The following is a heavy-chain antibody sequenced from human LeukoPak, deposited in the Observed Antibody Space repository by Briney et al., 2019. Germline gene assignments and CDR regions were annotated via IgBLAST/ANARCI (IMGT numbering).Heavy chain of an antibody. V-gene: IGHV1-2*02. CDR2: INPNSGGT. J-gene: IGHJ4*02. D-gene: IGHD3-22*01. CDR3: FAYDSDTSLDY. Sequence: ASVKVSCKASGYTFTSYAMNWVRQAPGQGLEWMGWINPNSGGTYYTQKFQGRVTMTRDTSISTAFMELSRLRSDDTAVYYCFAYDSDTSLDYWGQGTLVSVSS. CDR1: GYTFTSYA.